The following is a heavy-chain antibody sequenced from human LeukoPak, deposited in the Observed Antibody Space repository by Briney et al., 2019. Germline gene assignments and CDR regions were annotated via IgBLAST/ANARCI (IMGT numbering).Heavy chain of an antibody. Sequence: SEALSLTCTVSGGSINSGGYYWSWIRQHPGKGLEWIGYIYYSGSTYYNPSLKSRVTISADTSKNQFSLKLTSVTAADTAVYYCARGHSSGYWGDYWGQGTLVTVSS. CDR2: IYYSGST. D-gene: IGHD3-22*01. CDR3: ARGHSSGYWGDY. CDR1: GGSINSGGYY. V-gene: IGHV4-31*03. J-gene: IGHJ4*02.